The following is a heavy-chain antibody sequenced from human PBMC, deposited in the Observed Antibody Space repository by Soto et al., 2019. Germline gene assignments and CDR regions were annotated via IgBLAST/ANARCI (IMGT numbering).Heavy chain of an antibody. D-gene: IGHD5-18*01. CDR1: VYNFNIYG. J-gene: IGHJ4*02. CDR3: ARGAMANFDY. CDR2: INIYDGDT. V-gene: IGHV1-18*04. Sequence: ASVKVSCKASVYNFNIYGIDCVRQAPGQGLEWMGWINIYDGDTKYAQKFQGRVVMTSDTSTRTANLELRSLRSEDTGVYFCARGAMANFDYWGQGTVVTVSS.